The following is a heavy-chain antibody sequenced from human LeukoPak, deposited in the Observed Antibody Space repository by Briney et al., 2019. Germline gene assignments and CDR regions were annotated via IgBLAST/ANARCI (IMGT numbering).Heavy chain of an antibody. CDR2: IYTSGST. CDR3: ARLEYCSSTSCPIKGGFDP. J-gene: IGHJ5*02. V-gene: IGHV4-4*09. D-gene: IGHD2-2*01. CDR1: GGSISSYY. Sequence: SETLSLTCTVSGGSISSYYWSWLRQPPGKGLEWIGYIYTSGSTNYNPSLKSRVTISVDTSKNQFSLKLSSVTAADTAVYYCARLEYCSSTSCPIKGGFDPWGQGTLVTVSS.